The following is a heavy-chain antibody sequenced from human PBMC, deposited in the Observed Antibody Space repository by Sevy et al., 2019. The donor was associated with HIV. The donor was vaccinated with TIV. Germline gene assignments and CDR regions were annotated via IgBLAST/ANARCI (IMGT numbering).Heavy chain of an antibody. D-gene: IGHD2-2*01. Sequence: GGCLRLSCAASGFTFSNYWMHWVRQAPGKGLVWVSRIKTDGSSRDSADSVKGRFFISRDNAKNLVYLQMDSLRAEDTAVYYCAREGHTVLVPTAVDAFDFWGQGTMVIVSS. CDR3: AREGHTVLVPTAVDAFDF. CDR2: IKTDGSSR. V-gene: IGHV3-74*01. J-gene: IGHJ3*01. CDR1: GFTFSNYW.